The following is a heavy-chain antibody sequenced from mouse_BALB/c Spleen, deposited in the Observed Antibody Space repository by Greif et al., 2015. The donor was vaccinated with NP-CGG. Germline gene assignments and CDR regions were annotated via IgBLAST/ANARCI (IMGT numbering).Heavy chain of an antibody. Sequence: VQLQESGAELARPGASVKMSCKASGYTFTSYTMHWVKQRPGQGLEWIGYINPSSGYTNYNQKFKDKATLTADESSSTAYMQLSSLTSEDSAVYYCAREGGNPYAMDYWGQGTSVTVS. D-gene: IGHD2-1*01. CDR2: INPSSGYT. J-gene: IGHJ4*01. CDR1: GYTFTSYT. V-gene: IGHV1-4*01. CDR3: AREGGNPYAMDY.